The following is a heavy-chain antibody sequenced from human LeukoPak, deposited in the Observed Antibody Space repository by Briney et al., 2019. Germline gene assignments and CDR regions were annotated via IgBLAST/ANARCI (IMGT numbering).Heavy chain of an antibody. D-gene: IGHD1-26*01. CDR2: ISYDGSNK. V-gene: IGHV3-30*18. Sequence: QTGGSVRLSCAVSGFTFSSYGMHWVRQAPGKGLEWVAVISYDGSNKYYADSVKGRFTISRDNSKNTLYLQMNSLRAEDTAVYYCSKARIVGPPTPLRFWGQGTLVTVSS. CDR1: GFTFSSYG. CDR3: SKARIVGPPTPLRF. J-gene: IGHJ4*02.